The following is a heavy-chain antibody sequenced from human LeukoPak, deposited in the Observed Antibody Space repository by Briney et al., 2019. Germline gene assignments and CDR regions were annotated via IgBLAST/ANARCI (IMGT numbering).Heavy chain of an antibody. V-gene: IGHV1-69*05. CDR2: IIPIFGTA. CDR3: ARDGYYGSGSP. CDR1: GGIFSSHA. D-gene: IGHD3-10*01. J-gene: IGHJ5*02. Sequence: ASVKVSRKASGGIFSSHAISWVRQAPGQGLEWMGRIIPIFGTANYAQKFQGRVTITTDESTSTAYMELSSLRSEDTAVYYCARDGYYGSGSPWGQGTLVTVSS.